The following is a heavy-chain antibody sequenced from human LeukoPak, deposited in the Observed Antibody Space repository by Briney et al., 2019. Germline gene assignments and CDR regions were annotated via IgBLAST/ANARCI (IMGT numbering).Heavy chain of an antibody. V-gene: IGHV3-66*01. J-gene: IGHJ3*02. CDR3: ARGAPYYYDSSGYYYSGAFDI. CDR2: IYSGGST. Sequence: LEWVSVIYSGGSTYYADSVKGRFTISRDNSKNTLYLQMNSLRAEDTAVYYCARGAPYYYDSSGYYYSGAFDIWGQGTMVTVSS. D-gene: IGHD3-22*01.